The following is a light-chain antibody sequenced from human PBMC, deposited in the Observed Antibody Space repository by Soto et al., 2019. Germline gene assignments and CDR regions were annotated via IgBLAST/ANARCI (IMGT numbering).Light chain of an antibody. CDR1: SSNVGAGYD. Sequence: QAVVTQPPSVSGAPGQSVTIFCTGSSSNVGAGYDVHWYQQLPGRAPKLLIFANTNRPSGVPDRFSGSKSASSASLAITGLQPEDEADYYCQSYDYSLSGYVFGTGTKVTVL. CDR3: QSYDYSLSGYV. V-gene: IGLV1-40*01. CDR2: ANT. J-gene: IGLJ1*01.